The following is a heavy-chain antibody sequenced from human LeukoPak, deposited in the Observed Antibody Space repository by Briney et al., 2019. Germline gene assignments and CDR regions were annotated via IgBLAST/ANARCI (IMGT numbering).Heavy chain of an antibody. CDR2: IDYSGGT. J-gene: IGHJ5*02. V-gene: IGHV4-39*07. CDR1: GGSTSSSSYY. CDR3: ARGPSITIFGVVMYTWFDP. D-gene: IGHD3-3*01. Sequence: PSETLSLTCTVSGGSTSSSSYYWGWIRQPPGKGLEWIGSIDYSGGTYFSPSLRSRVTLSVDTSKNQFSLNLISVTAADTAVYYCARGPSITIFGVVMYTWFDPWGQGTPVSVSS.